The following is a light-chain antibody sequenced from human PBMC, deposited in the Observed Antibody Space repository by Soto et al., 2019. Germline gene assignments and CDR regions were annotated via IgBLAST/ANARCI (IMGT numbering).Light chain of an antibody. V-gene: IGKV3-20*01. CDR1: QSVSSSY. CDR2: GAS. CDR3: QKYGSSSYT. Sequence: EIVLTQSPGTLYLSPGERATLSCRASQSVSSSYLAWYQQKPGQAPRLLIYGASSRGTGIPDRFSGSGSGTDFSLTISKLELEDVVGDYFQKYGSSSYTFGQGTKLEIK. J-gene: IGKJ2*01.